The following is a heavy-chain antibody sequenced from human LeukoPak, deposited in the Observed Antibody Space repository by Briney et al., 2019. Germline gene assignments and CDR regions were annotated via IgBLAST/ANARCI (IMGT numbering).Heavy chain of an antibody. D-gene: IGHD6-19*01. CDR3: AKDQDPIAVAGYYFDY. Sequence: GGSLRLSCAASGFTFSSCGMHWVRQAPGKGLEWVAVISYDGSNKYYADSVKGRFTISRDNSKNTLYLQMNSLRAEDTAVYYCAKDQDPIAVAGYYFDYWGQGTLVTVSS. CDR1: GFTFSSCG. V-gene: IGHV3-30*18. J-gene: IGHJ4*02. CDR2: ISYDGSNK.